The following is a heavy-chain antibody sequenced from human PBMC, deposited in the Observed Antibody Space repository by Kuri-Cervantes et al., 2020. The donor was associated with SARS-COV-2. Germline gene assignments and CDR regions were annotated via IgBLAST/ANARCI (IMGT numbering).Heavy chain of an antibody. Sequence: SETLSLTCTVSGGAISSGSYYWSWIRQPAGKGLEWIGRIYTSGSTNYNPSLKSRVTISVDTSKNQYSLKLSSVTAADTAVYYCARDSSGWDEAGGWFEPWGQGTPVT. D-gene: IGHD6-19*01. J-gene: IGHJ5*02. CDR1: GGAISSGSYY. CDR3: ARDSSGWDEAGGWFEP. CDR2: IYTSGST. V-gene: IGHV4-61*02.